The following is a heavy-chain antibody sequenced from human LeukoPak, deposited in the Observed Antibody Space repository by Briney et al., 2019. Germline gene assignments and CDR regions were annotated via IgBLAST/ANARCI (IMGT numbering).Heavy chain of an antibody. V-gene: IGHV3-48*03. D-gene: IGHD2-21*02. J-gene: IGHJ4*02. CDR2: ISSSGSTI. CDR3: ARVLEMTAQNDY. Sequence: GGSLRLSCAASGFTFSSYEMNWVRQAPGKGLEWVSYISSSGSTIYYADSVKGRFTISRDNAKNSLYLQMNSLRAEDTAVYYCARVLEMTAQNDYWGQGTLVTVSP. CDR1: GFTFSSYE.